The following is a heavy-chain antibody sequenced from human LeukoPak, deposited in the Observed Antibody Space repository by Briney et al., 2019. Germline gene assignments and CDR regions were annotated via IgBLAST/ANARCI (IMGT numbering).Heavy chain of an antibody. D-gene: IGHD6-13*01. V-gene: IGHV1-24*01. J-gene: IGHJ5*02. CDR2: FDPEDGET. Sequence: ASVKVSCKVSGYTLTELSMHWVRQAPGKGLEWMGGFDPEDGETIYAQKFQGRVTMTEDTSTDTAYMGLSSLRSEDTAVYYCATVYSSSWYPWFDPWGQGTLVTVSS. CDR1: GYTLTELS. CDR3: ATVYSSSWYPWFDP.